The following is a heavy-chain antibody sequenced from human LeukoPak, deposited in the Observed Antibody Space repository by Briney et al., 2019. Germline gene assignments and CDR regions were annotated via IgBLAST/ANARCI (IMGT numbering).Heavy chain of an antibody. V-gene: IGHV3-23*01. Sequence: GGSLRLSCAASGFTFSSSAMSWVRQAPGKGLYWVSAISGSGTGTYYADSVKGRFTISRDNSKNTLYLQMNSLRAEDTAVYYCAKSASGSYYPPDYWGQGTLVAVSS. CDR2: ISGSGTGT. D-gene: IGHD1-26*01. CDR1: GFTFSSSA. CDR3: AKSASGSYYPPDY. J-gene: IGHJ4*02.